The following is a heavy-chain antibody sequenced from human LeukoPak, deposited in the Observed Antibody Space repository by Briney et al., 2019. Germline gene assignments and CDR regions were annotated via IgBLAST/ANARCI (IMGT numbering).Heavy chain of an antibody. Sequence: ASVKVSCKASGYTFTSYDINGVRQATGQGLEWMGWMNPNSGNTGYAQKIQGRVTMTRNTSISTAYMELSSLRSEDTAVYYCARVRSPGYYYYGMDVWGQGTTVTVSS. J-gene: IGHJ6*02. D-gene: IGHD3-10*01. CDR3: ARVRSPGYYYYGMDV. CDR2: MNPNSGNT. CDR1: GYTFTSYD. V-gene: IGHV1-8*01.